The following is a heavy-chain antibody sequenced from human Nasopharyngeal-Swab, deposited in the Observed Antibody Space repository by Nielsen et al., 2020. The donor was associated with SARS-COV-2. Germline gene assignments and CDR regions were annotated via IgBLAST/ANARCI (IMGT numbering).Heavy chain of an antibody. V-gene: IGHV4-30-4*01. J-gene: IGHJ4*02. CDR2: IYYSGST. CDR3: ARGGYSYGTDY. CDR1: GGSISSGDYY. Sequence: SETLSLTCTVSGGSISSGDYYWSWIRQPPGKGLEWIGYIYYSGSTYYNPSLKSRVTISVDTSKTQFPLKLNSVTAADTAVYYCARGGYSYGTDYWGQGTLVTVSS. D-gene: IGHD5-18*01.